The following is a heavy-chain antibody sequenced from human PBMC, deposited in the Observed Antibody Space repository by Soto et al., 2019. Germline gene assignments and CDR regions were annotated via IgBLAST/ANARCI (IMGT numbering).Heavy chain of an antibody. CDR1: GYTLTELS. Sequence: GASVKVSCKVSGYTLTELSMHWVRQAPGKGLEWMGGFDPEDGETIYAQKFQGRVTMTEDTSTDTAYVELSSLRSEDTAVYYCATDAIAAAGLFEYWGQGTLVTVSS. CDR3: ATDAIAAAGLFEY. D-gene: IGHD6-13*01. CDR2: FDPEDGET. J-gene: IGHJ4*02. V-gene: IGHV1-24*01.